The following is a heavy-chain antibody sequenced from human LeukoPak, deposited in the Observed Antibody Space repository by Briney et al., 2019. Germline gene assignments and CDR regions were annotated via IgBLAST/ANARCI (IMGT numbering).Heavy chain of an antibody. CDR3: ARGVTEVVVVPAAIPYYYYYMDV. CDR1: GYTFTGYY. Sequence: VASVKVSCKASGYTFTGYYMHWVRQAPGQGLEWMGWINPNSGGTNYAQKFQGRVTMTRDTSISTAYMELSRLRSDDTAVYYCARGVTEVVVVPAAIPYYYYYMDVWGKGTTVTVSS. V-gene: IGHV1-2*02. J-gene: IGHJ6*03. D-gene: IGHD2-2*01. CDR2: INPNSGGT.